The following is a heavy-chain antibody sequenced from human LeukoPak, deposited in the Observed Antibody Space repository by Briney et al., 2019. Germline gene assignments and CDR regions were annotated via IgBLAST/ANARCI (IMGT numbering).Heavy chain of an antibody. J-gene: IGHJ4*02. V-gene: IGHV4-61*08. Sequence: PSQTLSLTCTVSGGSVSSGGSYWSWARQPPGKGLEWIGEIYNSGSTIYNPSLKSRVTISVDTSKNKFSLNLISVTAADTAVYYCVRAYDYWGQGTLVTVSS. CDR3: VRAYDY. CDR1: GGSVSSGGSY. CDR2: IYNSGST.